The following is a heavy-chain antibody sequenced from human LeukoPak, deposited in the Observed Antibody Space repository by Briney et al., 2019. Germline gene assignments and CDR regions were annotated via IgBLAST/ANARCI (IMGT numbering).Heavy chain of an antibody. CDR3: ARVGGNADWYFDL. CDR2: INPNSGGT. J-gene: IGHJ2*01. V-gene: IGHV1-2*02. D-gene: IGHD4-23*01. CDR1: GYTFTGYY. Sequence: ASVKVSCKASGYTFTGYYMHWVRQAPGQGLEWMGWINPNSGGTNYAQKFQGRVTMTRDTSISTAYMELSRLRSDDTAVYYCARVGGNADWYFDLWGRGTLVTVSS.